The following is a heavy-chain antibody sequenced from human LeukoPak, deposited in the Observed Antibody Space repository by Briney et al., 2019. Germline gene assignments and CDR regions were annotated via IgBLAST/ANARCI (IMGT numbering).Heavy chain of an antibody. D-gene: IGHD3-16*02. CDR3: ARGGYDYVWGSYRYNY. CDR1: GGSFSGYY. Sequence: SETLSLTCAVYGGSFSGYYWSWIRQPPGKGLEWIGEIKHSGSTNYNPSLKSRVTISVDTTKNQFSLKLSSVTASDAAVYYCARGGYDYVWGSYRYNYWGQRTLVTVSS. J-gene: IGHJ4*02. V-gene: IGHV4-34*01. CDR2: IKHSGST.